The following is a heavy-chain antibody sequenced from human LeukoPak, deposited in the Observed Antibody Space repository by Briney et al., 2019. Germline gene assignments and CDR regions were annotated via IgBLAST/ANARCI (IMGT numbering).Heavy chain of an antibody. CDR1: GYSISSGYY. Sequence: PSETLSLTCAVSGYSISSGYYWGWIRQPPGRGLEWIGSIYHSGSTYYNPSLKSRVTISVDTSKNQFSLKLSSVTAADTAVYYCARDHDYGDYPDYWGQGTLVTVSS. J-gene: IGHJ4*02. D-gene: IGHD4-17*01. V-gene: IGHV4-38-2*02. CDR3: ARDHDYGDYPDY. CDR2: IYHSGST.